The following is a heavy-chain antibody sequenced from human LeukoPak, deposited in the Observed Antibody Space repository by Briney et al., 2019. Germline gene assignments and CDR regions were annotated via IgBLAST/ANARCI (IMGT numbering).Heavy chain of an antibody. J-gene: IGHJ6*03. Sequence: GGSLRLSCAASGFTVSNYAMSWVRRAPGKGLEWVSAISASGGRTECTDSGKGRFTISRDSSKNTLHLQMNSLRVEDTAVYYCAKGTYSDHPHYMDVWGKGTTVTVSS. V-gene: IGHV3-23*01. CDR1: GFTVSNYA. D-gene: IGHD4-17*01. CDR3: AKGTYSDHPHYMDV. CDR2: ISASGGRT.